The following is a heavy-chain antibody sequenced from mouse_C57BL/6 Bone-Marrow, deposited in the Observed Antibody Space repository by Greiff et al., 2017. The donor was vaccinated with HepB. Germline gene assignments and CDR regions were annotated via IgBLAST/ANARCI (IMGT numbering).Heavy chain of an antibody. J-gene: IGHJ3*01. Sequence: QVQLKQPGAELVRPGTSVKLSCKASGYTFTSYWMHWVKQRPGQGLEWIGVIDPSDSYTNYNQKFKGKATLTVDTSSSTAYMQLSSLTSEDAAVYYCAYYDYGFAYWGQGTLVTVSA. CDR3: AYYDYGFAY. D-gene: IGHD2-4*01. CDR1: GYTFTSYW. V-gene: IGHV1-59*01. CDR2: IDPSDSYT.